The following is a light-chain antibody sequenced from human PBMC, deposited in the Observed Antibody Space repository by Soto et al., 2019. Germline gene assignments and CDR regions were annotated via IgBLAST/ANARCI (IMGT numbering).Light chain of an antibody. CDR2: GAS. CDR1: QNIRTK. V-gene: IGKV3-15*01. Sequence: EIVMTQSPATLSVSPGEGATLSCRASQNIRTKLAWYQQKPGQAPRLLISGASTRATGIPVRFSGSGSGTEFALAISSLQSEDFAVYYCQQYENWPSITFGQGTRLETK. CDR3: QQYENWPSIT. J-gene: IGKJ5*01.